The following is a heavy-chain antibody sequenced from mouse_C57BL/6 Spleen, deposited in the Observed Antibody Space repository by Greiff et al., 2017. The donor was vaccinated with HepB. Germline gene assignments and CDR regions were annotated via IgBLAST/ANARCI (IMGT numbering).Heavy chain of an antibody. CDR1: GYTFTDYY. J-gene: IGHJ1*03. Sequence: DVQLQESGPVLVKPGASVKMSCKASGYTFTDYYMNWVKQSHGKSLEWIGVINPYNGGTSYNQKFKGKATLTVDKSSSTAYMELNSLTSEDSAVYYCASDDGSHWYFDVWGTGTTVTVSS. V-gene: IGHV1-19*01. CDR2: INPYNGGT. D-gene: IGHD2-3*01. CDR3: ASDDGSHWYFDV.